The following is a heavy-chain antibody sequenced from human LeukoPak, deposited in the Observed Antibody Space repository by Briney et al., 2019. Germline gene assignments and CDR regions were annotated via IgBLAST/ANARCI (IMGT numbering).Heavy chain of an antibody. CDR2: MNPNSGNT. CDR3: ARDGERMVAYFDY. Sequence: ASVKVSCKASGYTLTSYDINWVRQATGQGLEWIGWMNPNSGNTGYAQKFQGRVTMTRNTSISTAYMELSSLRSDDTAVYYCARDGERMVAYFDYWGQGTLVTVSS. J-gene: IGHJ4*02. D-gene: IGHD3-10*01. CDR1: GYTLTSYD. V-gene: IGHV1-8*01.